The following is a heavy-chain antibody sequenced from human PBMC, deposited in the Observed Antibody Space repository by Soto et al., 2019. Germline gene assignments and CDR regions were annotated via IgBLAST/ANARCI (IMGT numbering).Heavy chain of an antibody. V-gene: IGHV4-30-4*01. CDR2: IYYSGST. Sequence: PSETLSLTCTVSGGSISSGDYYWSWIRQPPGKGLEWIGYIYYSGSTYYNPSLKSRVTISVDTSKNQFSLKLSSVTAADTAVYYCARDSLGYDFWSGYRKDVWGQGTTVTVSS. CDR3: ARDSLGYDFWSGYRKDV. D-gene: IGHD3-3*01. J-gene: IGHJ6*02. CDR1: GGSISSGDYY.